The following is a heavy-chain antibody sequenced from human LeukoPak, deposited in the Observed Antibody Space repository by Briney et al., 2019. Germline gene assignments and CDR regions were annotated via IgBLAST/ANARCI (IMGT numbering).Heavy chain of an antibody. CDR1: GGSFSGYY. V-gene: IGHV4-34*01. J-gene: IGHJ4*02. Sequence: SETLSLTCAVYGGSFSGYYWSWIRQPPGKGLEWIGEINHSGSTNYNPSLKSRVTISVDTSKNQFSLKLSSVTAADTAVYYCARLEGCSGGSCYLDYWGQGTLVTVSS. D-gene: IGHD2-15*01. CDR2: INHSGST. CDR3: ARLEGCSGGSCYLDY.